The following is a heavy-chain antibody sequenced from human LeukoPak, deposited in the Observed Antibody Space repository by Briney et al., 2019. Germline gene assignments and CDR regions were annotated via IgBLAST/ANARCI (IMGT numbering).Heavy chain of an antibody. D-gene: IGHD2-15*01. Sequence: PGGSLRLSCAASGSTFSSYAMHWVRQAPGKGLEWVAVISYDGSNKYYADSVKGRFTISRDNSKNTLYLQMNSLRAEDTAVYYCATPVQKEVVVVAANDYWGQGTLVTVSS. CDR1: GSTFSSYA. J-gene: IGHJ4*02. CDR3: ATPVQKEVVVVAANDY. CDR2: ISYDGSNK. V-gene: IGHV3-30-3*01.